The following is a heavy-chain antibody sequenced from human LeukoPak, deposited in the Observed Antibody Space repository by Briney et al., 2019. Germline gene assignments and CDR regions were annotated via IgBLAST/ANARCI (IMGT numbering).Heavy chain of an antibody. Sequence: SETLSLTCTVSGGSIDAYYWTWIRQPGDKRLEWLGRMFTSGDTYYNPSLRGRLTISLDTAKNQIFLKLTSVTAADTAVYYCARDRKQLVLDYWGQGTLVTVSS. V-gene: IGHV4-4*07. CDR1: GGSIDAYY. CDR2: MFTSGDT. J-gene: IGHJ4*02. D-gene: IGHD6-13*01. CDR3: ARDRKQLVLDY.